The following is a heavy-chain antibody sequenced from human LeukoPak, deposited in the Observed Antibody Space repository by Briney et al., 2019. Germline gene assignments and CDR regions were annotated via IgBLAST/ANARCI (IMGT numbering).Heavy chain of an antibody. J-gene: IGHJ4*02. CDR1: GFTVSSNY. D-gene: IGHD2-2*01. CDR3: ARVGTYCSSTSCQDY. V-gene: IGHV3-53*01. Sequence: GGSLRLSCAASGFTVSSNYMSWVRQAPGKGLEWVSVIYSGGSTYYADSVKGRFTISRDNSKNTLYLQMNSLRAEDTAVYYCARVGTYCSSTSCQDYWGQGTLVTVSS. CDR2: IYSGGST.